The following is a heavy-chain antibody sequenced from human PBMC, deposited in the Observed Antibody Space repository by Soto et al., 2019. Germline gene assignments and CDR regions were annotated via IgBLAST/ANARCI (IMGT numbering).Heavy chain of an antibody. CDR3: ARDNGVGP. Sequence: QVQLQESGPGLVKPSQTLSLTCTVSGGSISSGDYYWSWIRQPPGKGLEWIGYIYDSGSNYYNTSLKSRVNITLDASKNQFSLKPTAVTAAATVVYYCARDNGVGPWGQGTLVTVSS. D-gene: IGHD2-8*01. CDR1: GGSISSGDYY. V-gene: IGHV4-30-4*01. J-gene: IGHJ5*02. CDR2: IYDSGSN.